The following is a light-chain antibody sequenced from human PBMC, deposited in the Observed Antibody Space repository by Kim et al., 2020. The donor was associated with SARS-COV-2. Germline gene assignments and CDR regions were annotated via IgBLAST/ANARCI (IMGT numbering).Light chain of an antibody. CDR3: QSYDSNLSGVI. CDR1: STNIGAGHD. Sequence: RVTSSCTGTSTNIGAGHDVYWYQHLPGTAPKLLIYSNRHRPSGVPDRFSGSKSGTSASLAITGLQAEDEADYYCQSYDSNLSGVIFGGGTQLTVL. J-gene: IGLJ2*01. V-gene: IGLV1-40*01. CDR2: SNR.